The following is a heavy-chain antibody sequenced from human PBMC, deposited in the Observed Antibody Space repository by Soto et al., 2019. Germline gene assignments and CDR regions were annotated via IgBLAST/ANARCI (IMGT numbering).Heavy chain of an antibody. J-gene: IGHJ4*02. CDR2: IHYTGST. CDR1: GGPIGSYH. CDR3: ARDNRSGYYFDY. D-gene: IGHD3-22*01. Sequence: SETLSLTCTVSGGPIGSYHWSWIRQPPGKGLEWIGYIHYTGSTNSNPSLTSRVTISVDRSKNQFSLKLISVTAADTAVYYCARDNRSGYYFDYWGQGTLVTVSS. V-gene: IGHV4-59*12.